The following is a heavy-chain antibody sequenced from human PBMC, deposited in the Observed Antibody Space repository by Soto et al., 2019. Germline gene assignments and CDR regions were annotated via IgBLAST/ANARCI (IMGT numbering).Heavy chain of an antibody. Sequence: QVQLVQSGAEVKKPGSSVKVSCKASGGTFSSYAISWVRQAPGQGLEWMGGIIPIFGTANYAQKFQGRVTNTADQFTTTDSMWPCELRSDDLVVYDCAGSGGGRGIPLRQYNWFDPWGQGTLVTVSS. V-gene: IGHV1-69*12. CDR3: AGSGGGRGIPLRQYNWFDP. J-gene: IGHJ5*02. CDR1: GGTFSSYA. D-gene: IGHD3-3*01. CDR2: IIPIFGTA.